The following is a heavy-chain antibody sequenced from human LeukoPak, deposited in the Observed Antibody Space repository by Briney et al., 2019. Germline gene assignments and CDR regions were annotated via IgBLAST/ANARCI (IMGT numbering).Heavy chain of an antibody. CDR3: ARADYSSTWSHDYYYMDV. V-gene: IGHV4-38-2*02. Sequence: SETLSLTCTVSGYSISSGYYWGWIRPPPGKGLEWIGSIYHSESTYYNPSLKSRVTISVDTSKNQFSLKLSSVTAANTAVYYCARADYSSTWSHDYYYMDVWGKGTTVTVSS. D-gene: IGHD6-13*01. CDR1: GYSISSGYY. J-gene: IGHJ6*03. CDR2: IYHSEST.